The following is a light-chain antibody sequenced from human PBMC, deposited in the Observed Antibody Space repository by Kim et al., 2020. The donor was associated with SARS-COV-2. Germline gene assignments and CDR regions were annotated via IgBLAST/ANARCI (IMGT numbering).Light chain of an antibody. J-gene: IGKJ3*01. CDR1: QSVLYISNNKNY. Sequence: DIVMTQSPDSLAVSLGARATINCKSSQSVLYISNNKNYLAWYQQKPRQPPKLLIYWASTRESGVPDRFSGSGSGTDFTLTISSLQAEDVAIYYCQQYYTTPFTFGPGTKVDIK. CDR3: QQYYTTPFT. CDR2: WAS. V-gene: IGKV4-1*01.